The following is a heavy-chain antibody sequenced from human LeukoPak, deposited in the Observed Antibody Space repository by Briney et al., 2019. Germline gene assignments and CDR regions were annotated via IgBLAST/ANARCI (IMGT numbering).Heavy chain of an antibody. V-gene: IGHV3-23*01. CDR1: GFTLSSYG. J-gene: IGHJ4*02. CDR2: ISGSGGST. CDR3: ARPLYSSGWYYNY. D-gene: IGHD6-19*01. Sequence: GGTLRLSCAASGFTLSSYGMNWVRQAPGKGLEGVSGISGSGGSTYYADSVKGRFTISRDNAKNTLYLQMNSLRAEDTAVYYCARPLYSSGWYYNYWGQGTLVTVSS.